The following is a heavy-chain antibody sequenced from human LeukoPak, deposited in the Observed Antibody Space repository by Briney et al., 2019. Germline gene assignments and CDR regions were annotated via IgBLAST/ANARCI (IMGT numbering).Heavy chain of an antibody. V-gene: IGHV1-2*02. D-gene: IGHD2/OR15-2a*01. J-gene: IGHJ4*02. CDR3: ARVSEYYYFDY. CDR2: INPNSGGT. CDR1: GYTFTGYF. Sequence: GASVKVSCKASGYTFTGYFMHWVRQAPGQGPEWMGWINPNSGGTNYAQTFQGRVIMTRDTSISTAYMELSRLRSDDTAVYYCARVSEYYYFDYWGQGTLVTVSS.